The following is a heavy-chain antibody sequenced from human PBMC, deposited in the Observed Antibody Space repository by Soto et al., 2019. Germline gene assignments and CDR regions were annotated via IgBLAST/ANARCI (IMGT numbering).Heavy chain of an antibody. CDR3: ARGPVSSILAVATDY. CDR2: ISYDGGNK. J-gene: IGHJ4*02. Sequence: VQLVESGGGVVLPGRSLRLSCAAAGFTFRNYAIHWVRQAPGKGLEWVAVISYDGGNKFYAASVKGRFTISRDNYKNTLYLQINSLRPEDTAVYYCARGPVSSILAVATDYWGQGTLVTVSA. V-gene: IGHV3-30-3*01. D-gene: IGHD6-19*01. CDR1: GFTFRNYA.